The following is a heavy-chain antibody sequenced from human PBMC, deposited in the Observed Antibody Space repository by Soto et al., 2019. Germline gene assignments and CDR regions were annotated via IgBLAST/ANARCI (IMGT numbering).Heavy chain of an antibody. CDR2: INHSGST. D-gene: IGHD6-19*01. CDR1: GGSFSGYY. J-gene: IGHJ6*02. V-gene: IGHV4-34*01. CDR3: ARTGYSSGWAIYYYYYGMDV. Sequence: QVQLQQWGAGLLKPSETLSLTCAVYGGSFSGYYWSWIRQPPGRGLEWIGEINHSGSTKYNPSLQSRVTTSVDTYKKQFPQKLSSVAAADTALYFCARTGYSSGWAIYYYYYGMDVWGQGTTVTVSS.